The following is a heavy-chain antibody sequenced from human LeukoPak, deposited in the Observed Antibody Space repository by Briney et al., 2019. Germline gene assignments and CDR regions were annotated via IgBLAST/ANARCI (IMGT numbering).Heavy chain of an antibody. V-gene: IGHV3-64*01. J-gene: IGHJ4*02. D-gene: IGHD5-18*01. CDR1: GFTFSSYA. CDR2: ISSNGGST. CDR3: ARERGYSYPYFDY. Sequence: GGSLRLSCAASGFTFSSYAMHWVRQAPGKGLEYVSAISSNGGSTYYANSAKGRFTISRDNSKNTLYLQMGSLRAEDMAVYYCARERGYSYPYFDYWGQGTLVTVSS.